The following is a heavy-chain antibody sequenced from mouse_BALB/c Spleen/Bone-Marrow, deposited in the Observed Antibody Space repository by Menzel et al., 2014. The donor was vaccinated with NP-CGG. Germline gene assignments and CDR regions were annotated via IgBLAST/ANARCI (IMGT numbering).Heavy chain of an antibody. J-gene: IGHJ3*01. Sequence: VQLQQSGAELVKPGASVKLSCKASGYTFTSYYMYWVKQRPGQGLEWIGEINPSNGGTNFNEKFKSKATLTVDKSSSTAYMQLSSLTSEDSAVYYCTRENYGFAYWGQGTLVTVPA. CDR1: GYTFTSYY. D-gene: IGHD1-1*02. CDR2: INPSNGGT. V-gene: IGHV1S81*02. CDR3: TRENYGFAY.